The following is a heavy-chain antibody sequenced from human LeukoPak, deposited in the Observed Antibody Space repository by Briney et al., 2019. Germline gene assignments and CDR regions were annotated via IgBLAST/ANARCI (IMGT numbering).Heavy chain of an antibody. J-gene: IGHJ4*02. CDR2: ISSSGSTI. CDR1: GFTFSSYE. V-gene: IGHV3-48*03. CDR3: ARSQGPYDY. Sequence: GGSLRLSCAASGFTFSSYEMNWVRQAPGKGLEWVSYISSSGSTIYYADSVKGRFTISRDNAKNSLYLQMNRLRAEDTAIYYCARSQGPYDYWGQGTLVTVSS.